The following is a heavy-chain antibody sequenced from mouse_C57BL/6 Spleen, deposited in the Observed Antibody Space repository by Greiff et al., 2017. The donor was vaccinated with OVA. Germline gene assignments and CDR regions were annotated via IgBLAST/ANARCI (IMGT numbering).Heavy chain of an antibody. V-gene: IGHV1-18*01. Sequence: VQLQQSGPELVKPGASVKIPCKASGYTFTDYNMDWVKQSHGKSLEWIGDINPNNGGTIYNQKFKGKATLTVDKSSSTAYMELRSLTSEDTAVYYCARLGLRRGYAMDYWGQGTSVTVSS. CDR2: INPNNGGT. CDR3: ARLGLRRGYAMDY. CDR1: GYTFTDYN. J-gene: IGHJ4*01. D-gene: IGHD2-4*01.